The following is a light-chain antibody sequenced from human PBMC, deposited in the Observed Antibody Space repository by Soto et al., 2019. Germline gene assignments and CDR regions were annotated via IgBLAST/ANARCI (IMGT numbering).Light chain of an antibody. CDR3: QQGANYPYT. CDR1: QSISSS. Sequence: DIQMTQSPSTLSASIGERVTITCRASQSISSSLAWYQQKPGKAPNLLIYKASSLQSGVPSRFSGSGYGTEFTLTISSLQSDDFATYYCQQGANYPYTFGQGTKLEI. V-gene: IGKV1-5*03. CDR2: KAS. J-gene: IGKJ2*01.